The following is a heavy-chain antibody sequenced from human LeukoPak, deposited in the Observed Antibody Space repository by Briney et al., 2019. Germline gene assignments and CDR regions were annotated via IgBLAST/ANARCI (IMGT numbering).Heavy chain of an antibody. V-gene: IGHV7-4-1*02. CDR2: IHPGTGNP. Sequence: GASVKVSCKASEYTFTNYAMNWVRQAPGQGLEFMGWIHPGTGNPTYAQGFTGRFVFSLDTSVSTTYLQIISLKAEDTAVYFCARAFQSLGGLSLPDYWGQGTLVTVSS. J-gene: IGHJ4*02. D-gene: IGHD3-16*02. CDR3: ARAFQSLGGLSLPDY. CDR1: EYTFTNYA.